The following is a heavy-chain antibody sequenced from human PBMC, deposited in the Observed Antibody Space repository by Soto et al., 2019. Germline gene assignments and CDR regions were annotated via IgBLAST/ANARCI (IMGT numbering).Heavy chain of an antibody. CDR1: GFTFSIYA. J-gene: IGHJ4*02. Sequence: PWGSLRLSCAASGFTFSIYAIIFFRQSPGKGLEWVSTIGGSGGGASYADIVRGRFTISRDNSQNTLYLQMNSPRAEDTAVYYCAKDAPGSGWLSDYWGQGTLVTVSS. CDR2: IGGSGGGA. CDR3: AKDAPGSGWLSDY. D-gene: IGHD3-22*01. V-gene: IGHV3-23*01.